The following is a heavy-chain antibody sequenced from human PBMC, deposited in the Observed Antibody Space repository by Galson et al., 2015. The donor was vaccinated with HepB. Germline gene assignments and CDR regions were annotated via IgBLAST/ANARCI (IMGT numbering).Heavy chain of an antibody. D-gene: IGHD6-19*01. CDR2: INPNSGGT. J-gene: IGHJ2*01. CDR3: AGGLVRDYWYFDL. V-gene: IGHV1-2*06. Sequence: SVKVSCKASGYKFTSYYMHWVRQAPGQGLEWMGRINPNSGGTNYAQKFQGRVTMTRDTSISTAYMELSRLRSDDTAVYYCAGGLVRDYWYFDLWGRGTLATVSS. CDR1: GYKFTSYY.